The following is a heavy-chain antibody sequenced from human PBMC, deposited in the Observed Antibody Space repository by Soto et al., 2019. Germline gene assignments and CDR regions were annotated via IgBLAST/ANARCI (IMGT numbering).Heavy chain of an antibody. CDR1: GGSINYYY. V-gene: IGHV4-59*01. J-gene: IGHJ5*02. CDR2: ISYSGST. Sequence: SETLSLTCTVSGGSINYYYWSWIRQPPGKGLEWIGYISYSGSTNYKPSLKSRVSISVDTSKNQFSLKLSSVTAADTAVYYCARGGLLAGNWLDPWGQGTLVTVSS. CDR3: ARGGLLAGNWLDP. D-gene: IGHD3-16*01.